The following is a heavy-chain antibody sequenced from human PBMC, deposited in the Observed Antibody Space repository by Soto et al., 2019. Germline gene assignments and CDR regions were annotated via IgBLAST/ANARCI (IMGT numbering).Heavy chain of an antibody. J-gene: IGHJ6*02. V-gene: IGHV1-46*01. D-gene: IGHD3-3*01. CDR3: ARDTWDFWSGYYTVYYYYYGMDV. CDR1: GYTFTSYY. CDR2: INPSGGST. Sequence: ASVKVSCKASGYTFTSYYMHWVRQAPGQGLEWMGIINPSGGSTSYAQKFQGRVTMTRDTSTSTVYMELSSLRSEDTAVYYCARDTWDFWSGYYTVYYYYYGMDVWGQGTTVTVSS.